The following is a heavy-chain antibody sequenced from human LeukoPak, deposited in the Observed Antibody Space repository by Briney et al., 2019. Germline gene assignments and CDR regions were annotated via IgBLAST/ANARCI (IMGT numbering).Heavy chain of an antibody. CDR3: ARDFGTTGWHTFDY. J-gene: IGHJ4*02. V-gene: IGHV6-1*01. CDR1: GDSVSSKNGA. Sequence: SQTLSLTCVVSGDSVSSKNGAWNWIRQSPSRGLEWLGRTYYRCKWYNDYAESMEGRMTISQDTSKNQYSLHLNSVTPDDTAVYYCARDFGTTGWHTFDYWGQGTLVTVSS. D-gene: IGHD6-19*01. CDR2: TYYRCKWYN.